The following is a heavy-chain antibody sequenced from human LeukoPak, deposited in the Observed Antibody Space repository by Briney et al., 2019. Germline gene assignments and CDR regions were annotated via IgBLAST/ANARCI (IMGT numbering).Heavy chain of an antibody. J-gene: IGHJ4*02. CDR1: GGSISSYY. V-gene: IGHV4-4*07. D-gene: IGHD3-22*01. CDR2: IYTTGGT. Sequence: SETLSLTCTVSGGSISSYYWSWIRQPAGKGLEWIGRIYTTGGTVYNPSLKSRVTMSVDTSKNQFSLKLSSVTAADTAVYYCARGFYYYDISGRGFYFDYWGQGTLVTVSS. CDR3: ARGFYYYDISGRGFYFDY.